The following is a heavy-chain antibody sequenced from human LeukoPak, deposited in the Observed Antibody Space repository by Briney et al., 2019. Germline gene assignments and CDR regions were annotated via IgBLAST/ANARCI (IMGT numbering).Heavy chain of an antibody. D-gene: IGHD6-13*01. CDR3: ARIYSSSWFLNWFDP. Sequence: PSDTLSLTCGVSGYSISNSNWWGWIRQPPGKGLECIGTIYHSGSTYYNPSLKSRVTISVDTSKNQFSLKLNSVTAADTAVYYCARIYSSSWFLNWFDPWGQGTLVTVSS. J-gene: IGHJ5*02. CDR2: IYHSGST. CDR1: GYSISNSNW. V-gene: IGHV4-38-2*01.